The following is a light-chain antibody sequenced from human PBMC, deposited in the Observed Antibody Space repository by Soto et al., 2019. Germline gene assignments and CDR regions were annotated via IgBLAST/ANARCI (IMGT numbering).Light chain of an antibody. V-gene: IGLV2-14*03. Sequence: QSALTQPASVSGSLGQSITISCTGTSSDVGGYTYVSWYQQHPDKAPKVLIYDVTNRPSGVSNRFSGSKSGNTAYLTISGLRAEDEADYYCSSYSSSNTLYVFGSGTKVTVL. J-gene: IGLJ1*01. CDR1: SSDVGGYTY. CDR2: DVT. CDR3: SSYSSSNTLYV.